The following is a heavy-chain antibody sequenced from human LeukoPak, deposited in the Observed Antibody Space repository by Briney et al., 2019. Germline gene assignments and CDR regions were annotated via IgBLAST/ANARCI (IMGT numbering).Heavy chain of an antibody. Sequence: SETLSLTCSVSGTSLTPYSWSWIRQPPGRGLEWIGYFYTSGNTHQNPSLKSRVTMSIDASKNQFSLRLSSMTAADTAVYYCARHRAEMATITDDTFDMWGQGKMVTVSS. CDR1: GTSLTPYS. V-gene: IGHV4-4*09. J-gene: IGHJ3*02. CDR3: ARHRAEMATITDDTFDM. D-gene: IGHD5-24*01. CDR2: FYTSGNT.